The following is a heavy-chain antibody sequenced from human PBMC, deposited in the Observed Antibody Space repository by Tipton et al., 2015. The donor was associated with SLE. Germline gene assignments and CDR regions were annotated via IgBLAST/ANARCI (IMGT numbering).Heavy chain of an antibody. J-gene: IGHJ6*02. CDR2: ISGSGGST. D-gene: IGHD2-8*01. CDR3: AEFNGGDYYYYGMDV. V-gene: IGHV3-23*01. CDR1: GFTFSSYA. Sequence: SLRLSCAASGFTFSSYAMSWVRQAPGKGLEWVSAISGSGGSTYYADSVKGRFTISRDNSKNTLYLQMNSLRAEDTAVYYCAEFNGGDYYYYGMDVWGQGTTVTVSS.